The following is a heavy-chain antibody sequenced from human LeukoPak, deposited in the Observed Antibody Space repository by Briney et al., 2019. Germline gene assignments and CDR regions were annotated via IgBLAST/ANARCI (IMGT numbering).Heavy chain of an antibody. CDR1: GFTFSSYG. Sequence: GGSLRLSCAASGFTFSSYGMHWVRQAPGKGLEWVAFIRYDGSNKYYADSVKGRFTISRDNSKNTLYLQMNSLRAEDTAVYYCAKDSPSHCSSTSCYLPHFDYWGQGTLVTVSS. D-gene: IGHD2-2*01. CDR2: IRYDGSNK. V-gene: IGHV3-30*02. CDR3: AKDSPSHCSSTSCYLPHFDY. J-gene: IGHJ4*02.